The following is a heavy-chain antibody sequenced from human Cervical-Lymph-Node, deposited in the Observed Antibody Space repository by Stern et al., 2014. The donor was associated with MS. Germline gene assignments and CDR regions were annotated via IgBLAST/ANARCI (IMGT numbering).Heavy chain of an antibody. Sequence: VKLVESGAEVKKPGESLKISCKLSGYSFTIYYIAWVRQMPGKGLECMGFIYPYDSDTTYRPSFHCQVTFSADKSITTAYLQWSSLRASDPAIYYCARHVQGFDYWGQGTLVTVSS. CDR1: GYSFTIYY. V-gene: IGHV5-51*01. CDR3: ARHVQGFDY. J-gene: IGHJ4*02. CDR2: IYPYDSDT.